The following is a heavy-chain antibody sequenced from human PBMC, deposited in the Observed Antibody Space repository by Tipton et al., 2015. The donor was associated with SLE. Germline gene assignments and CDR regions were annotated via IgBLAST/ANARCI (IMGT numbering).Heavy chain of an antibody. D-gene: IGHD2-15*01. CDR1: GITFSTHA. CDR2: ISYDGTYK. J-gene: IGHJ1*01. CDR3: AKEPYCSGDACHGDVGC. Sequence: SLRLSCAASGITFSTHAMHWVRQAPGKGLDWVAVISYDGTYKYYADSVKGRFTISRDNSQNTLYLQMNSLRGEDTAVYYCAKEPYCSGDACHGDVGCWGQGTLVTVSS. V-gene: IGHV3-30*07.